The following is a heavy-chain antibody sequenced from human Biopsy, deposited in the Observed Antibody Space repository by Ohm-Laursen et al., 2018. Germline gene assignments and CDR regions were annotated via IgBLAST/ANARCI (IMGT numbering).Heavy chain of an antibody. V-gene: IGHV1-69*04. D-gene: IGHD3-3*01. CDR1: GGPSSNYA. Sequence: SVKVSCKASGGPSSNYAFGWVRQAPGQGLEWVGRIVPILGHLNYAQRFQGRVLITADKSTTYVYMELSRLTSGDTAVYYCAADADGYYTEFDYWGPGTLVTVSS. CDR3: AADADGYYTEFDY. CDR2: IVPILGHL. J-gene: IGHJ4*02.